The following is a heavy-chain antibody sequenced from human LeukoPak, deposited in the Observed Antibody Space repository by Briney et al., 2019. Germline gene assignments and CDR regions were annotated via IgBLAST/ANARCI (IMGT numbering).Heavy chain of an antibody. CDR2: ITSAGAP. CDR1: GFTFSNYA. V-gene: IGHV3-23*01. CDR3: ARDPNGDYIGAFEF. Sequence: GGSLRLSCAASGFTFSNYAVMSVRQAPGQGLEWVSAITSAGAPRYADSVRGRLTISRDNSKNTLYLQMNSLRAEDTAQYFCARDPNGDYIGAFEFWGQGTGVTVSS. J-gene: IGHJ3*01. D-gene: IGHD4-17*01.